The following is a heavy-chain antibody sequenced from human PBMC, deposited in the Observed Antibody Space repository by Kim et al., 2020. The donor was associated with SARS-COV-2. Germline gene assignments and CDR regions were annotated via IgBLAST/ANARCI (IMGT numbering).Heavy chain of an antibody. J-gene: IGHJ4*02. CDR2: IIPIFGTA. Sequence: SVKVSCKASGGTFSCYAISWVRQAPGQGLDWMGRIIPIFGTANYAQKFQGRVTITADASTSTAYMELSSLRSEDTAVYYCARSLHPPCGDFELDYWGQGTLVTVSS. CDR1: GGTFSCYA. V-gene: IGHV1-69*13. CDR3: ARSLHPPCGDFELDY. D-gene: IGHD4-17*01.